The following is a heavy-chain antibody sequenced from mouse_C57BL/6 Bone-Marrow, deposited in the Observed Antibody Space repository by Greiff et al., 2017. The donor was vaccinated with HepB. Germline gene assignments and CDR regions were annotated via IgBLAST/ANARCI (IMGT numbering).Heavy chain of an antibody. D-gene: IGHD2-13*01. J-gene: IGHJ2*01. CDR1: GYSITSGYY. Sequence: EVQLQESGPGLVKPSQSLSLTCSVTGYSITSGYYWNWIRQFPGNKVEWMGYISYDGSNNYNPSLKNRISITPDTSENQFFLTLNSVTTEDTATYYCAREGGNGDPDYWGQGTTLTVSS. CDR2: ISYDGSN. V-gene: IGHV3-6*01. CDR3: AREGGNGDPDY.